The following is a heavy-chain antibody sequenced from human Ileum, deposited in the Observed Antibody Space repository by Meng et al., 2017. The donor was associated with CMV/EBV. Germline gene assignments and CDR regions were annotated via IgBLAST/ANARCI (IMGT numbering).Heavy chain of an antibody. D-gene: IGHD2-2*01. J-gene: IGHJ3*02. CDR1: GFTFSNAW. CDR2: IKSKTDGGTT. Sequence: GGSLRLSCAASGFTFSNAWMSWVRQAPGKGLEWVGRIKSKTDGGTTDYAAPVKGRFTISRDDSKNTLYLQMNSLKTEDTAVYYCNTGLLAVVPAASTPHRGAFDIWGQGTMVTVSS. V-gene: IGHV3-15*01. CDR3: NTGLLAVVPAASTPHRGAFDI.